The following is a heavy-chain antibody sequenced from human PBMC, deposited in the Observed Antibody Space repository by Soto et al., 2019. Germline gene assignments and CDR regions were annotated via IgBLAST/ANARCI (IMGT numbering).Heavy chain of an antibody. CDR2: ISYDGSNK. CDR3: ASGYYCGGDCFLSAPHY. CDR1: GFTFSSYA. J-gene: IGHJ4*02. Sequence: QVQLVESGGGVIQPGRSLRLSCAASGFTFSSYAMHWFRQAPGKGLEWVAVISYDGSNKYYADSVKGRFTISRDNSKNTLYLQMNSLRAEDTAVYYCASGYYCGGDCFLSAPHYWGQGTLVTVSS. D-gene: IGHD2-21*02. V-gene: IGHV3-30-3*01.